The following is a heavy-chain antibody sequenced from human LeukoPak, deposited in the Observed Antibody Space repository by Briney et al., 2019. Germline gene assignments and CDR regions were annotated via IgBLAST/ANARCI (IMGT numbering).Heavy chain of an antibody. CDR2: ISWNSGVM. CDR3: ARGHGATLGAFDI. Sequence: GGSLRLSCAASGFTFDDYAMHWVRQAPGKGLEWVSGISWNSGVMGYADSVKGRFTISRDNSKNTLYLQMNSLRAEDTAVYYCARGHGATLGAFDIWGQGTMVTVSS. D-gene: IGHD1-26*01. CDR1: GFTFDDYA. J-gene: IGHJ3*02. V-gene: IGHV3-9*01.